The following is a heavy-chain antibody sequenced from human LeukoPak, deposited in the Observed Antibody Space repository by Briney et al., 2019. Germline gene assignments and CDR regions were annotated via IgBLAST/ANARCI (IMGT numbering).Heavy chain of an antibody. V-gene: IGHV1-24*01. J-gene: IGHJ6*03. CDR1: GYTLTELS. CDR2: FDPEDGET. Sequence: ASVKVSCKVSGYTLTELSMHWVRQAPGKGLEWMGGFDPEDGETIYAQKFQGRVTMTEDTSTDTAYMELSSLRSEDTAVYYCATGRWLDHPHYYYYYMDVWGKGTTVTVSS. CDR3: ATGRWLDHPHYYYYYMDV. D-gene: IGHD5-12*01.